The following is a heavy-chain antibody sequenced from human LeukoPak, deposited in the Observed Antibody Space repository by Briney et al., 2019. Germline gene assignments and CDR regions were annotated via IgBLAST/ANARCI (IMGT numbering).Heavy chain of an antibody. Sequence: SGPALVKPTQTLTLTRTFSGFSLSTSGMCVSWIRQPPGKALEWLARIDWDDDKYYSTSLKPRLTISKDTSKNQVVLTMTNMDPADTATYYCARTVYGSGSYYPDYWGQGTPVTVSS. J-gene: IGHJ4*02. CDR3: ARTVYGSGSYYPDY. CDR2: IDWDDDK. V-gene: IGHV2-70*11. CDR1: GFSLSTSGMC. D-gene: IGHD3-10*01.